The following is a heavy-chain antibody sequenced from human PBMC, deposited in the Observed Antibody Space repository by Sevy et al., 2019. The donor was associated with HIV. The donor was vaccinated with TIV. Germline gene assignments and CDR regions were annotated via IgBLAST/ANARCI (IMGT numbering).Heavy chain of an antibody. J-gene: IGHJ4*02. CDR1: GGSISSGSYY. V-gene: IGHV4-61*02. Sequence: SETLSLTCTVSGGSISSGSYYWSWIRQPAGKGLEWIGRIYTRGSTNYNPSLKSRVTMSVDTSKNQFSLKLSSVTAADTAGYYCARGDYYDSSGYYPRYWGQGTLVTVSS. D-gene: IGHD3-22*01. CDR2: IYTRGST. CDR3: ARGDYYDSSGYYPRY.